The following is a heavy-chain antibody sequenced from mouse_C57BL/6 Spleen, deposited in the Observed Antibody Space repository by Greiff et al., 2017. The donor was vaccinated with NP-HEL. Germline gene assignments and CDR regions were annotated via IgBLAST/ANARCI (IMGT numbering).Heavy chain of an antibody. J-gene: IGHJ2*01. V-gene: IGHV1-52*01. CDR1: GYTFTSYW. CDR3: ARRSGLDFDY. CDR2: IYPSDSET. Sequence: QVQLQQSGAELVRPGSSVKLSCKASGYTFTSYWMHWVKQRPIQGLEWIGNIYPSDSETHYNQKFKDKATLTVDKSSSTAYMQLSSLTSEDSAVYYCARRSGLDFDYWGQGTTLTVSS.